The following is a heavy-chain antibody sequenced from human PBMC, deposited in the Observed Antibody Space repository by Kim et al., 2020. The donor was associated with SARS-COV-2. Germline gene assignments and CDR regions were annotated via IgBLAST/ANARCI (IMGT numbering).Heavy chain of an antibody. CDR1: GFTFDDYA. D-gene: IGHD2-15*01. Sequence: GGSLRLSCAASGFTFDDYAMHWVRQAPGKGLEWVSLISGDGGSTYYADSVKGRFTISRDNNKNSLYLQMNSLRTEDTALYYCAKGLGYCSGGSCYSLGNYYYYGVDVWGQGATVTLSS. CDR3: AKGLGYCSGGSCYSLGNYYYYGVDV. V-gene: IGHV3-43*02. CDR2: ISGDGGST. J-gene: IGHJ6*02.